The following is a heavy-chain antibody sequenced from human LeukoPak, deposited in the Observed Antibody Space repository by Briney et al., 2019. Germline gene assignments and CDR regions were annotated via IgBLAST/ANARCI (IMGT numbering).Heavy chain of an antibody. CDR1: GYTFTSYD. V-gene: IGHV1-8*01. Sequence: PSVKLSCTASGYTFTSYDINWGRQATGQGLEWMGWITPTSGNTGHAQKFQRRVTFPMITSIDTAYMELSRMRSEETAVYYCASGRARAPWPNWSDPWGQGTLVTVSS. D-gene: IGHD5-24*01. CDR2: ITPTSGNT. J-gene: IGHJ5*02. CDR3: ASGRARAPWPNWSDP.